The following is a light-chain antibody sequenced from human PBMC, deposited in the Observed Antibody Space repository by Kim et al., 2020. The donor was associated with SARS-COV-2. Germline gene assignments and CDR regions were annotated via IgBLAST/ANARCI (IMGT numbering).Light chain of an antibody. J-gene: IGLJ2*01. V-gene: IGLV2-14*03. Sequence: QSITISCPGTSSDVGGYNYVSWYQQHPGKAPKLMIYDVSNRPSGVSTRFSGSKSGNTASLTISGLQAEDEADYYCSSYTSSSTLVVFGGGTQLTVL. CDR2: DVS. CDR1: SSDVGGYNY. CDR3: SSYTSSSTLVV.